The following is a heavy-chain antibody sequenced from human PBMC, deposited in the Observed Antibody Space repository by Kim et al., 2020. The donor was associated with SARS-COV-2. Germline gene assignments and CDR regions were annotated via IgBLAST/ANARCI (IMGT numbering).Heavy chain of an antibody. CDR3: ARHEDIVATIDY. V-gene: IGHV5-51*01. J-gene: IGHJ4*02. Sequence: DSPSFQGQVTISADKSISTAYLQWSSLKASDTAMYYCARHEDIVATIDYWGQGTLVTVSS. D-gene: IGHD5-12*01.